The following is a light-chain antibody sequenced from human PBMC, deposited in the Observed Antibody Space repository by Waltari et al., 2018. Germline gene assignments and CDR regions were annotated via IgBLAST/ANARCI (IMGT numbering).Light chain of an antibody. V-gene: IGLV1-44*01. CDR1: RSNIGSNT. CDR3: AAWDDSLNGRV. CDR2: SNN. Sequence: QSVLTQPPSASGTPGQRVTISCSGRRSNIGSNTVNWYQQLPGTAPKLLIYSNNQRPSGVPDRFSGSKSGTSASLAISGLQSEDEADYYCAAWDDSLNGRVFGTGTKVTVL. J-gene: IGLJ1*01.